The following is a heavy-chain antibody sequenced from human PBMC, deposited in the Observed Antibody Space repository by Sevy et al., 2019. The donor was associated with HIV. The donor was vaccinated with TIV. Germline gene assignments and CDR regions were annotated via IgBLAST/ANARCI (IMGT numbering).Heavy chain of an antibody. D-gene: IGHD3-16*01. V-gene: IGHV3-30*14. Sequence: GGSLRLSCAASGFRFSDYSMHWVRQAPGKGLEWVAVISYDGRNNKYNVDSVKGRFTISRDNSKNTLFPQMNSLRAEDSAIYYCARDRGEILHSAFDYWGQGTLVTVSS. CDR2: ISYDGRNNK. CDR3: ARDRGEILHSAFDY. CDR1: GFRFSDYS. J-gene: IGHJ4*02.